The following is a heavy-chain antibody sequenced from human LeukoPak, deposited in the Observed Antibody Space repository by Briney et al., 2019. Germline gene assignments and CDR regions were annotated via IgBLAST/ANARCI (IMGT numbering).Heavy chain of an antibody. D-gene: IGHD2-15*01. Sequence: PSETLSLTCTVSGGSISDYYWNWIRQPPGKGLEWIGYIYYSGSTNYNPSLKSRVTISVDTSKNQFSLKLSSVTAADTAVYYCARWVGVVVVAATRDAFDIWGQGTMVTVSS. V-gene: IGHV4-59*01. CDR3: ARWVGVVVVAATRDAFDI. J-gene: IGHJ3*02. CDR1: GGSISDYY. CDR2: IYYSGST.